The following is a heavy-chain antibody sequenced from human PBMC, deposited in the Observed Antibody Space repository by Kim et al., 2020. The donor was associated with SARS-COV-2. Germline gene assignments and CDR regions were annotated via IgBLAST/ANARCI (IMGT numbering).Heavy chain of an antibody. J-gene: IGHJ6*02. D-gene: IGHD2-2*01. V-gene: IGHV3-15*01. Sequence: GGSLRLSCAASGFTFSNAWMSWVRQAPGKGLEWVGRIKSKTDGGTTDYAAPVKGRFTISRDDSKNTLYLQMNSLKTEDTAVYYCTTGNDIVVVPAANTLYGMDVWGQGTTVTVSS. CDR1: GFTFSNAW. CDR2: IKSKTDGGTT. CDR3: TTGNDIVVVPAANTLYGMDV.